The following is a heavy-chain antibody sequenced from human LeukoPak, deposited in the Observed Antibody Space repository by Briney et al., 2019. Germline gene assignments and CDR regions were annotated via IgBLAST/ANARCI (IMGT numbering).Heavy chain of an antibody. J-gene: IGHJ3*02. CDR3: ARELKQWLVPENDAFDI. CDR2: ISDRGGST. Sequence: GGSLRLSCAASGYTFSSYAMSWVRQAPGKGLEWVSVISDRGGSTYYADSVKGRFTISRDNAKNSLYLQMNSLRAEDTAVYYCARELKQWLVPENDAFDIWGQGTMVTVSS. CDR1: GYTFSSYA. D-gene: IGHD6-19*01. V-gene: IGHV3-23*01.